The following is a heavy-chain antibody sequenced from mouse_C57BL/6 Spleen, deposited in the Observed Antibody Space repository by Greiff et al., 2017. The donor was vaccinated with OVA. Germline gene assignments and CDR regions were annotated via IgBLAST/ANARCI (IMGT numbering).Heavy chain of an antibody. CDR1: GYALSSSW. J-gene: IGHJ1*03. CDR3: ANYGSSYGYFDV. D-gene: IGHD1-1*01. Sequence: VQLQQSGPELVKPGASVKISCKASGYALSSSWMNWVKQRPGKGLEWIGRIYPGDGDTNYNGKFKGKATLTADKSSSTAYMQLSSLTSEDSAVYFCANYGSSYGYFDVWGTGTTVTVSS. CDR2: IYPGDGDT. V-gene: IGHV1-82*01.